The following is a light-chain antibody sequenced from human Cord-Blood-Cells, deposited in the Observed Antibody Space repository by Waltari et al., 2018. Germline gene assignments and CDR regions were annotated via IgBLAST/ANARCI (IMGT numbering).Light chain of an antibody. CDR3: QQSYSTQWT. Sequence: IQMPQSPSSLPASEGDSVTITSRASQSISNYLHWYQQKPGKAPKLLISAASSLQRGVPSRFSGSGSGTDFTLTISSLQPEDFATYYCQQSYSTQWTFGQGTKVEIK. V-gene: IGKV1-39*01. CDR2: AAS. J-gene: IGKJ1*01. CDR1: QSISNY.